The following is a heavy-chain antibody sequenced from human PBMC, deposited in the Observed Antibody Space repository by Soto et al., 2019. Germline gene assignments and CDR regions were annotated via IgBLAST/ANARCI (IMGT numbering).Heavy chain of an antibody. CDR1: GGSISSYY. J-gene: IGHJ4*02. D-gene: IGHD2-2*01. CDR2: IYYSGST. CDR3: ARGLGDIVVVPAADH. Sequence: PSETLSLTCTVSGGSISSYYWSWIRQPPGKGLEWIGYIYYSGSTNYNPSLKSRVTISVDTCKNQFSLKLSSVTAADTAVYYCARGLGDIVVVPAADHWGQGTLVTVSS. V-gene: IGHV4-59*12.